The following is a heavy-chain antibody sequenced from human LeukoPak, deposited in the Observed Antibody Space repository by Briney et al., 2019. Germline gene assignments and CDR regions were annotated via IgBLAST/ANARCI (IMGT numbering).Heavy chain of an antibody. CDR3: ARDPGYSYGGPHDYVDV. CDR1: GGSISSYY. CDR2: IYTSGST. J-gene: IGHJ6*03. V-gene: IGHV4-4*07. Sequence: SETLSLTCTVSGGSISSYYWSWLRQPAGKGLEWIGRIYTSGSTNYNPSLKSRVTMSVDTSKNQFSLKLSSVTAADTAVYYCARDPGYSYGGPHDYVDVWGKGTTVTVSS. D-gene: IGHD5-18*01.